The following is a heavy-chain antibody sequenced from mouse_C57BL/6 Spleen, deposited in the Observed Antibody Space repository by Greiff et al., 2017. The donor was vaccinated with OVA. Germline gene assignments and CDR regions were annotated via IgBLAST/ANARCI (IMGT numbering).Heavy chain of an antibody. CDR1: GYTFTSYW. J-gene: IGHJ2*01. CDR2: IHPSGSDT. V-gene: IGHV1-74*01. D-gene: IGHD1-1*01. CDR3: ATLGSSYPLYFDY. Sequence: QVQLQQPGAELVKPGASVKVSCKASGYTFTSYWMHWVKQRPGQGLEWIGRIHPSGSDTNYTQKFKGKATLTVDKSSSTAYMQLSRLTSEDSAVYYCATLGSSYPLYFDYWGQGTTLTVSS.